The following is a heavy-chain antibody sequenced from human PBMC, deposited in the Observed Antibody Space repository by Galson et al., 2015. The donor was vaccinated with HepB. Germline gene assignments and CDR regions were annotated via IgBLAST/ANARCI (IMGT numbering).Heavy chain of an antibody. Sequence: QSGAEVKKPGASVKVSCKASGYTFTSYGISWVRQAPGQGLEWMGWISAYNGNTNYAQKLQGRVTMTTDTSTSTAYMELRSLRSDDTAVYYCARDLTPGYCSSTSCYTGGWFDPWGQGTLVTVSS. V-gene: IGHV1-18*01. CDR3: ARDLTPGYCSSTSCYTGGWFDP. D-gene: IGHD2-2*02. CDR2: ISAYNGNT. CDR1: GYTFTSYG. J-gene: IGHJ5*02.